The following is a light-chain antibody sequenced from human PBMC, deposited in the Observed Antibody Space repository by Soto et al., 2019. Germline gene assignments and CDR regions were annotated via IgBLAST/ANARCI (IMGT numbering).Light chain of an antibody. V-gene: IGKV3-15*01. J-gene: IGKJ3*01. CDR3: HQYHHWPPSFT. CDR1: QSVSSN. Sequence: EIVLTQSPATLSVSPGERATLSCRASQSVSSNLAWYQLKPGQAPRLLIYAASTRATGIPARFSGSGSGTDFTLTISSLQSEDFAVYYCHQYHHWPPSFTFGPGTKVDIK. CDR2: AAS.